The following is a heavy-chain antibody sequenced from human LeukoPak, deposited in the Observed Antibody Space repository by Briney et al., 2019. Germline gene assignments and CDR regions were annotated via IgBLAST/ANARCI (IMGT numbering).Heavy chain of an antibody. CDR2: IIPIFGTA. V-gene: IGHV1-69*06. Sequence: ASVKVSCKASGGTFTSDAISWVRQAPGQGLEWMGGIIPIFGTANYAQKFQGRVTITADKSTSTAYMELSSLRSEDTAVYYCARGPFSSGWYYHFDYWGQGTLVTVSS. CDR3: ARGPFSSGWYYHFDY. CDR1: GGTFTSDA. D-gene: IGHD6-19*01. J-gene: IGHJ4*02.